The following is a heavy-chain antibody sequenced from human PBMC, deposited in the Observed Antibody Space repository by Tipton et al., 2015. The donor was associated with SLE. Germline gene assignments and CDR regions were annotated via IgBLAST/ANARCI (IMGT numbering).Heavy chain of an antibody. D-gene: IGHD6-13*01. V-gene: IGHV4-61*01. CDR1: GGSVSSGSYY. CDR2: IYYSGST. J-gene: IGHJ6*02. CDR3: ARGALGEQQLVRHYYCGMDV. Sequence: TLSLTCTVSGGSVSSGSYYWSWIRQPPGKGLEWIGYIYYSGSTNYNPSLKSRVTISVDTSKNQFSLKLSSVTAADTAVYYCARGALGEQQLVRHYYCGMDVWGQGTTVTVSS.